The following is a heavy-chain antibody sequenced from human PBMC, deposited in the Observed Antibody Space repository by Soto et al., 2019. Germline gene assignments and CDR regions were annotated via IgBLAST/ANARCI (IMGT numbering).Heavy chain of an antibody. CDR2: VFSTGST. CDR3: AKHKVEYANSGLDR. D-gene: IGHD2-2*01. V-gene: IGHV4-39*01. J-gene: IGHJ5*02. CDR1: GASINTSPYY. Sequence: QLQLQESGPGLVKPSETLSLTCSVPGASINTSPYYWGWIRQPPGGGLEWIGSVFSTGSTYYNPSLKGRVTVSVDASGNEVSLKVYSVTAADTAVYYCAKHKVEYANSGLDRWGQGTLVAVSS.